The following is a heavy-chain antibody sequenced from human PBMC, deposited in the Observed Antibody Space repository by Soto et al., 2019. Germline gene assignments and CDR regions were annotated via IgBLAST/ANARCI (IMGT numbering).Heavy chain of an antibody. Sequence: QVHLVQSGAEVKKPGASVKVSCKTSGYTFTTYGFNGVRQAPGQGLEGMGCISPYSGNTKYAQKFQGRVTMTTDTSTSPDYMELRSLRAEDTAVYYCARDLYSYGYYAMDVWGQGPKVTVSS. CDR2: ISPYSGNT. CDR1: GYTFTTYG. CDR3: ARDLYSYGYYAMDV. D-gene: IGHD5-18*01. J-gene: IGHJ6*02. V-gene: IGHV1-18*04.